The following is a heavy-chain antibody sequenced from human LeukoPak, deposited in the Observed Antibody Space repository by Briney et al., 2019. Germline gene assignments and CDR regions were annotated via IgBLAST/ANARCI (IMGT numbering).Heavy chain of an antibody. CDR1: AGTFSSYA. J-gene: IGHJ6*02. D-gene: IGHD3-3*01. Sequence: GASVKVSCKASAGTFSSYAISWVRQAPGQGLEWMGRIIPILGIANYAQKFQGRVTITADKSTSTAYMELSSLRSEDTAVYYCARIFGVLRFLEWLAPYYYYGMDVWGQGTTVTVSS. CDR2: IIPILGIA. CDR3: ARIFGVLRFLEWLAPYYYYGMDV. V-gene: IGHV1-69*04.